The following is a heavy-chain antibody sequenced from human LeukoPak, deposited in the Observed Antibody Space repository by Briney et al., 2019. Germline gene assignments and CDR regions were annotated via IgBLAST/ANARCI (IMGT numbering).Heavy chain of an antibody. CDR3: VTGFSHGSPGRHLDYYYYIDV. V-gene: IGHV1-24*01. D-gene: IGHD2/OR15-2a*01. Sequence: ASVKVSCKVSGDILTQLSMQWGRQAPGKGLEWMGGFDAEHNETIYAQKFQGRLTMTEDTSTDTAYMELSSLTSEDTAVYYCVTGFSHGSPGRHLDYYYYIDVWGKGPTVTVSS. CDR1: GDILTQLS. CDR2: FDAEHNET. J-gene: IGHJ6*03.